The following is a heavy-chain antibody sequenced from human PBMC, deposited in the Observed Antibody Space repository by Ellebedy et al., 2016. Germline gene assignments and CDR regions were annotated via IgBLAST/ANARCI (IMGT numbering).Heavy chain of an antibody. CDR2: INHSGST. V-gene: IGHV4-34*01. Sequence: SETLSLTXAVYGGSFSGYYWSWIRQPPGKGLEWIGEINHSGSTNYNPSLKSRVTISVDTSKNQFSLKLSSVTAADTAVYYCARLAPLMVATFYGMDVWGQGTTVTVSS. D-gene: IGHD5-12*01. CDR3: ARLAPLMVATFYGMDV. J-gene: IGHJ6*02. CDR1: GGSFSGYY.